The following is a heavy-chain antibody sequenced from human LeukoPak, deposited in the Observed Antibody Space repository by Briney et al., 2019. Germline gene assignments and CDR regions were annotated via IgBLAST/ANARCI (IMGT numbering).Heavy chain of an antibody. CDR2: ISYDGSSK. J-gene: IGHJ4*02. CDR3: AKGRPYPAVGSSHFDY. CDR1: GFTFSSYG. V-gene: IGHV3-30*18. D-gene: IGHD3-10*01. Sequence: GGSLRLSCAASGFTFSSYGMHWVRQAPGKGLEWVAVISYDGSSKYYADSVKGRFTISRDNSKNTLYLQMNSLRAEDTAVYYCAKGRPYPAVGSSHFDYWGQGTLVTVSS.